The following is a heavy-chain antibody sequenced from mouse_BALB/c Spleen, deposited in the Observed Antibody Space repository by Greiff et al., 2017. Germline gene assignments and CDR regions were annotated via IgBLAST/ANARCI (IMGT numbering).Heavy chain of an antibody. CDR2: IDPANGNT. CDR3: ARYSYAMNY. Sequence: EVQLQQSGAELVKPGASVKLSCTASGFNIKDTYMNWVKQRPEQGLEWIGRIDPANGNTKYDPKFQGKATITADTSSKTAYLQPSSLTSEDTAVYYCARYSYAMNYWGQGTSVTVSS. V-gene: IGHV14-3*02. CDR1: GFNIKDTY. D-gene: IGHD1-1*01. J-gene: IGHJ4*01.